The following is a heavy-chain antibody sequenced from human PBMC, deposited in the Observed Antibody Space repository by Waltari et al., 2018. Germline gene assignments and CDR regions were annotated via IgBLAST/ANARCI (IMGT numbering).Heavy chain of an antibody. CDR3: AKGRTVTTGQAIDR. CDR2: ISGSGGST. CDR1: GFSFGYYA. Sequence: EVQVVESGGRLVQPGGSLRLSCPGPGFSFGYYAMTWVRQAPGKGLEWVSTISGSGGSTYYADSVKGRFTISRDNFKNTLYVQMNSLRVEDTAVYYCAKGRTVTTGQAIDRWGQGTLVTVSS. J-gene: IGHJ5*02. V-gene: IGHV3-23*04. D-gene: IGHD4-17*01.